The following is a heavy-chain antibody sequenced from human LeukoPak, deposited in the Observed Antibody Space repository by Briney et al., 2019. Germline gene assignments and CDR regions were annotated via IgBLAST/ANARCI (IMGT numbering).Heavy chain of an antibody. J-gene: IGHJ4*02. Sequence: SETLSLTCAVSGYSISSGYYWGWIRQPPGKGLEWIGRISHSGSTYYNPSLKSRVTISVDTSKNQFSLKLSSMTAADTAVYYCARDQGGCSSTSCYDFDYWGQGTLVTVSS. CDR3: ARDQGGCSSTSCYDFDY. V-gene: IGHV4-38-2*02. CDR2: ISHSGST. D-gene: IGHD2-2*01. CDR1: GYSISSGYY.